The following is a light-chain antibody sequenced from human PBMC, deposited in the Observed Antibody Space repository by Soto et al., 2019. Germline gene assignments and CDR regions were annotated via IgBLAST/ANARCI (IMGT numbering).Light chain of an antibody. Sequence: QSALTQPASVSGSPGQSITISCTGTSSDVGGYKYVSWYQQHPDKAPKLIIFEVSNRPSGISSRFSGSKSGNTAFLTISGLQAEDEADYYCGSYTSSSTSVIFGSRTKLTVL. CDR2: EVS. J-gene: IGLJ2*01. V-gene: IGLV2-14*01. CDR3: GSYTSSSTSVI. CDR1: SSDVGGYKY.